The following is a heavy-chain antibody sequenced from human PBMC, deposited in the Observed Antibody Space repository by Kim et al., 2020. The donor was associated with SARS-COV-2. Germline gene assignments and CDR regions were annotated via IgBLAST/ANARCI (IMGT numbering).Heavy chain of an antibody. CDR2: IKQDASEM. D-gene: IGHD5-12*01. CDR1: GLTFDGYW. Sequence: GGSQRLSCAGSGLTFDGYWMNWVRQAPGKGLEWLAIIKQDASEMFYVDSVRGRFTISRDNAKNLLYLQMNSLTPEDTAVYYCVGGAGWLPDYWGQGTLVTVSS. J-gene: IGHJ4*02. CDR3: VGGAGWLPDY. V-gene: IGHV3-7*01.